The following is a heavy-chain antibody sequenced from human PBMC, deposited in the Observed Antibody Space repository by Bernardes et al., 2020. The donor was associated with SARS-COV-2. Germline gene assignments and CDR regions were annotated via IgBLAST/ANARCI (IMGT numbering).Heavy chain of an antibody. V-gene: IGHV4-59*08. D-gene: IGHD2-2*01. Sequence: SEPLSLTCTVSGGSISSYYWSWIRQPPGKGLEWIGYIYYSGSTNYNPSLKSRVTISVDTSKNQFSLKLSSVTAADTAVYYCARRTLIVVPASHYYYYYYMDVWGKGTTVTVSS. CDR1: GGSISSYY. CDR2: IYYSGST. CDR3: ARRTLIVVPASHYYYYYYMDV. J-gene: IGHJ6*03.